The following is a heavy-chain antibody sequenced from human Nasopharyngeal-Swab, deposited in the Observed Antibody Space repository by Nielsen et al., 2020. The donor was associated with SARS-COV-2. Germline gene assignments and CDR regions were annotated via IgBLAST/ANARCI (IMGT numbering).Heavy chain of an antibody. CDR1: GFTFSNYA. J-gene: IGHJ4*02. CDR2: ISYDGSLK. V-gene: IGHV3-30-3*01. Sequence: SLKISCAASGFTFSNYALHRVRQAPGKGLEWVAVISYDGSLKYYANSVKGRFSISRDNSRNTLYLHMNSLRTDDTGVFYCATEGGSTDFNYWGRGTLVTVSS. D-gene: IGHD3-16*01. CDR3: ATEGGSTDFNY.